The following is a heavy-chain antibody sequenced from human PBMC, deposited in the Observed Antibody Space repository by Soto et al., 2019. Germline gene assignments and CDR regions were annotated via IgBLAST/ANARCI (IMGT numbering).Heavy chain of an antibody. J-gene: IGHJ4*02. CDR1: GFTFSNAW. CDR2: IKSKTDGGTT. V-gene: IGHV3-15*01. CDR3: TTGGRYDFWSGSYFSDD. D-gene: IGHD3-3*01. Sequence: GSXSRSCAASGFTFSNAWMSRVRQAPGKGLECVVRIKSKTDGGTTDYAAPAKGRFTISRDDSKNTLYLQMNSLKTEDTAVYYCTTGGRYDFWSGSYFSDDWGQGTLVTVSS.